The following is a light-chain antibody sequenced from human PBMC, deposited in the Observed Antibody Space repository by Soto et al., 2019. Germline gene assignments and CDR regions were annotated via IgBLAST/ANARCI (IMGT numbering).Light chain of an antibody. CDR2: DVS. V-gene: IGLV2-14*01. CDR3: SSYTSSTTRV. CDR1: SSDVGSSIY. J-gene: IGLJ1*01. Sequence: QSALTQPASVSGSPGQSITISCTGTSSDVGSSIYVSWYLQHPGKAPRLLIYDVSNRPSGVSNRFSGSKSGNTASLTISGLQAEDEADYYCSSYTSSTTRVFGTGTKVTVL.